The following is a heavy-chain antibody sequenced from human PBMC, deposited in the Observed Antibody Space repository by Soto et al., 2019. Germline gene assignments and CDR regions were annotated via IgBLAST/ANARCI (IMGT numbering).Heavy chain of an antibody. CDR2: IYYSGSI. CDR1: GGSISSSSYY. CDR3: ARQSSGWYNWFDP. V-gene: IGHV4-39*01. Sequence: SETLSLTCSVSGGSISSSSYYWGWIRQPPGKGLEWIGSIYYSGSIYYNPSLKSRVTISVDTSKNQFSLKLSSVTAAETAVYYCARQSSGWYNWFDPRGQGTLVTVSS. J-gene: IGHJ5*02. D-gene: IGHD6-19*01.